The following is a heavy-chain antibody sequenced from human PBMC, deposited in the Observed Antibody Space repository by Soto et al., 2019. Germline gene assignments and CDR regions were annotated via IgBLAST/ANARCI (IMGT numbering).Heavy chain of an antibody. CDR2: IHYSGGATYSP. J-gene: IGHJ6*01. CDR1: DANIISHGYY. CDR3: PSLYSSSFYYYYYGLDV. Sequence: LCLHCTVSDANIISHGYYCTWINQHPGKGLEWLGYIHYSGGATYSPSYNPSLKSPLAISVDISKSLFSLKLTSVTAADTAVYYCPSLYSSSFYYYYYGLDVCGQRTTLTVSS. D-gene: IGHD6-6*01. V-gene: IGHV4-31*01.